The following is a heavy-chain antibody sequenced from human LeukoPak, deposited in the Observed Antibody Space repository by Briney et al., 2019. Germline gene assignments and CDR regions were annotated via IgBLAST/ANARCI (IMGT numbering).Heavy chain of an antibody. J-gene: IGHJ4*02. D-gene: IGHD1-26*01. Sequence: GGSLRLSCAASGFTFSSYWMNWVRQAPGKGLEWVAYINQERSERYYVDSVKGRFTISRDNTKNSLYLQMSSLRADDTAVYYCARDKGSGATHFDYWGQGTLVTVSS. CDR3: ARDKGSGATHFDY. CDR2: INQERSER. CDR1: GFTFSSYW. V-gene: IGHV3-7*01.